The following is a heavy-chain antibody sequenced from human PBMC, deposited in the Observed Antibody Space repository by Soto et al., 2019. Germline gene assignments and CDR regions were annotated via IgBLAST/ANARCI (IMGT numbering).Heavy chain of an antibody. Sequence: EVQLVESGGGLVQPGGSLRLPCAGSGFTFNTYWIHWVRQAPGKGLVWVSCINSDGTSTRYADSVKGRFTISRDNAKNTLYLQMNSLRTEDTAVYYCARGRYYGMDVWGQGTTVTVSS. CDR3: ARGRYYGMDV. CDR2: INSDGTST. J-gene: IGHJ6*02. CDR1: GFTFNTYW. V-gene: IGHV3-74*01.